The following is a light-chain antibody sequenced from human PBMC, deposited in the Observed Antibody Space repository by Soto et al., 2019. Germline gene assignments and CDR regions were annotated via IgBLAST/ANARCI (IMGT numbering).Light chain of an antibody. CDR3: QQRSNWPWT. V-gene: IGKV3-11*01. CDR1: QSVTTF. J-gene: IGKJ1*01. Sequence: EIVLTQSPATLSLSPGERATLSCGASQSVTTFLAWYQQKPGQAPRLLISDASDRATGIPARFSGSGSGTDFTLTISSLESEDFAVYYCQQRSNWPWTFGQGTKVEI. CDR2: DAS.